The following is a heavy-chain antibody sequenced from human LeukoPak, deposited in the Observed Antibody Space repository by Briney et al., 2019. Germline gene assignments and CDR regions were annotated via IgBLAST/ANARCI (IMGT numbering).Heavy chain of an antibody. CDR3: ARVRKAAGTYYFDY. Sequence: GSSVKVSCKASGGTFSSYAISWLRQAPGQGLEWMGRIIPIFGIANYAQKFQGRVTITADKSTSTAYMELSSLRSEDTAVYYCARVRKAAGTYYFDYWGQGTLVTVSS. CDR1: GGTFSSYA. CDR2: IIPIFGIA. J-gene: IGHJ4*02. V-gene: IGHV1-69*04. D-gene: IGHD6-13*01.